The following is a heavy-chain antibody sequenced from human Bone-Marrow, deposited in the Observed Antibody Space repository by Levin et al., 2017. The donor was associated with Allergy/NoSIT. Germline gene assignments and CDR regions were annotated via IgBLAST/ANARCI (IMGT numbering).Heavy chain of an antibody. D-gene: IGHD3-22*01. CDR3: ASGGLHYYDSSGYYLDYYDGMDV. V-gene: IGHV3-74*01. Sequence: GGSLRLSCAASGFTFSSYWMHWVRQAPGKGLVWVSRINSDGSSTSYADSVKGRFTISRDNAKNTLYLQMNSLRAEDTAVYYCASGGLHYYDSSGYYLDYYDGMDVWGQGTTVTVSS. J-gene: IGHJ6*02. CDR2: INSDGSST. CDR1: GFTFSSYW.